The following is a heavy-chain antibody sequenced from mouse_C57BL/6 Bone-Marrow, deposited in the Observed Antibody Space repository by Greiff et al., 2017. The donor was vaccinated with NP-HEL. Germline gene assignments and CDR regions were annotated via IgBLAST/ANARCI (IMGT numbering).Heavy chain of an antibody. CDR1: GYTFTSYG. V-gene: IGHV1-81*01. D-gene: IGHD2-4*01. Sequence: QVQLQQSGAELARPGASVKLSCKASGYTFTSYGISWVKQRTGQGLEWIGEIYPRSGNTYYNEKFKGKATLTADKSSSTAYMELRSLTSEDSAVDFCARRDYDVGYFDYWGQGTTLTVSS. CDR2: IYPRSGNT. J-gene: IGHJ2*01. CDR3: ARRDYDVGYFDY.